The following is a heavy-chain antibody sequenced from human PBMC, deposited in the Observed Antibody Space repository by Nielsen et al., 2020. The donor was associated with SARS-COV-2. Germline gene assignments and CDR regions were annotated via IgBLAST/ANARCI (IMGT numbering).Heavy chain of an antibody. CDR2: ISGSGGST. V-gene: IGHV3-23*01. Sequence: GGSLRLSCAASGFTFSIYAMIWVRQAPGKGLEWVSGISGSGGSTYYADSVKGRFTISRDNSKNMLYLQMSSLRAEDTAVYYCAVATIVAYPYYGMDVWGQGTTVTVSS. CDR1: GFTFSIYA. D-gene: IGHD5-24*01. J-gene: IGHJ6*02. CDR3: AVATIVAYPYYGMDV.